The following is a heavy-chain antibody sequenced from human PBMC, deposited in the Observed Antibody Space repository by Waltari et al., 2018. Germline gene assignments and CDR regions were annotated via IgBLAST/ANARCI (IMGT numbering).Heavy chain of an antibody. J-gene: IGHJ4*02. Sequence: QVQLVESGGGVVQPGRSLRLSCAASGFNFRSFGLPWVRQAPGKGLEWVAVIWYDGSNKYYADSVKGRFTISRDNSKNTLYLQMNSLRAEDTAVYYCAKDSYGSGSYQDYWGQGTLVTVSS. CDR1: GFNFRSFG. CDR3: AKDSYGSGSYQDY. CDR2: IWYDGSNK. D-gene: IGHD3-10*01. V-gene: IGHV3-33*06.